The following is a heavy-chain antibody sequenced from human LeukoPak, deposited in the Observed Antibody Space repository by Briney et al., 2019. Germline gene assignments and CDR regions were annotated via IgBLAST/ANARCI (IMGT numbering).Heavy chain of an antibody. CDR2: ISGSGGST. D-gene: IGHD3-22*01. CDR1: GFTFSSYA. CDR3: AKDAAGITMIVVVITVFDY. Sequence: GGSLRLSCAASGFTFSSYAMSWFRQAPGKGLEWVSAISGSGGSTYYADSVKCRFTISRDNSKNTLYLQMNSLRAEDTAVYYCAKDAAGITMIVVVITVFDYWGQGTLVTVSS. J-gene: IGHJ4*02. V-gene: IGHV3-23*01.